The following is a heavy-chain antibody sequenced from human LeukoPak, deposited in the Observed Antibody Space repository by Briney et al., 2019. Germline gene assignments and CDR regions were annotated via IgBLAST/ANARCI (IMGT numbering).Heavy chain of an antibody. J-gene: IGHJ3*02. V-gene: IGHV4-4*09. CDR2: IYTSGST. CDR1: GGSINSYY. CDR3: ARHVVVEAASDAFDI. D-gene: IGHD6-13*01. Sequence: PSETLSLTCTVPGGSINSYYWSWIRQPPGKGQEWIGYIYTSGSTNYNPSLKSRVTISVDTSKNQFSLKLSSVTAADTAVYYCARHVVVEAASDAFDIWGQGTMVTVSS.